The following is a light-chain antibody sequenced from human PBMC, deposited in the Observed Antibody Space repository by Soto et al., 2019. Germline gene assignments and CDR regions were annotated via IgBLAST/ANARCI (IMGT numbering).Light chain of an antibody. CDR2: GAS. V-gene: IGKV3-15*01. CDR3: HQYNNWPLGT. J-gene: IGKJ1*01. Sequence: IVMTQSPATLAVSPGERVTLSCRASQSVSSNLAWYQQKPGQAPRLLVYGASTRATGIPARFSGSGSGTEFTLTISNLQAEDSAVYYCHQYNNWPLGTFGPGTKVEIK. CDR1: QSVSSN.